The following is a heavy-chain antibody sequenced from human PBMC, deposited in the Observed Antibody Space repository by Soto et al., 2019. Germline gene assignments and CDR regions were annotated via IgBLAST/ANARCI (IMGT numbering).Heavy chain of an antibody. J-gene: IGHJ4*02. D-gene: IGHD3-3*01. CDR1: GLTFSDYG. V-gene: IGHV3-33*03. Sequence: QVQLVESGGRVVQPGKSLRLSCSVSGLTFSDYGVHWVRRAPGKGLEWVALIWNDGTTEYYIDSVKGRFTISRDNSKKMLYLQMNHLRAEDTAVYYCATDVHGETDDFWRGSLGNWGQGTLVTVSS. CDR2: IWNDGTTE. CDR3: ATDVHGETDDFWRGSLGN.